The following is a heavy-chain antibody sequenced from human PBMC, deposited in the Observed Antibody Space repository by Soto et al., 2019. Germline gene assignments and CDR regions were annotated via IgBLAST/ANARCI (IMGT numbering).Heavy chain of an antibody. D-gene: IGHD6-19*01. CDR2: IYPTDSDT. J-gene: IGHJ4*02. CDR3: ARTVREHWLADY. Sequence: PGYSLKISCKGSGYSFTTYWIGWVRQMPGKGLEWMGIIYPTDSDTRYSPSFQGQVTISDDKSISTAYLQWSSLKASDTAMYYSARTVREHWLADYWGRGTLVTVAS. CDR1: GYSFTTYW. V-gene: IGHV5-51*01.